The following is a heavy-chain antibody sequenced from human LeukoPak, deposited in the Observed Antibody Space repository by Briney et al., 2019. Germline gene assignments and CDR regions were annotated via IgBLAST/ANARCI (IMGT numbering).Heavy chain of an antibody. Sequence: GGSLRLSCAASGFTFSSYWMHWVRQAPGKGLAWVSRINSDGSSTSYADSVKGRFTISRDNAKNTLYLQMNSLRAEDTAVYYCAKDLIKRVAVAAKGNYFDYWGQGTLVTVSS. J-gene: IGHJ4*02. V-gene: IGHV3-74*01. D-gene: IGHD6-19*01. CDR2: INSDGSST. CDR3: AKDLIKRVAVAAKGNYFDY. CDR1: GFTFSSYW.